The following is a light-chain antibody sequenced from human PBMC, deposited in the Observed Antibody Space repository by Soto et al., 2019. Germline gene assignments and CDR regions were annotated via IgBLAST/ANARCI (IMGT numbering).Light chain of an antibody. CDR3: QHYGTSAL. J-gene: IGKJ3*01. Sequence: EIVLTQSPGTLSLSPGERATLSCRASQSVSDSYLAWYQQKPGQAPRLLIYASSRATGIPDRFSGSGSGTDFTLTISRLEPEDFAGYYCQHYGTSALFGPGTKVDI. V-gene: IGKV3-20*01. CDR1: QSVSDSY. CDR2: AS.